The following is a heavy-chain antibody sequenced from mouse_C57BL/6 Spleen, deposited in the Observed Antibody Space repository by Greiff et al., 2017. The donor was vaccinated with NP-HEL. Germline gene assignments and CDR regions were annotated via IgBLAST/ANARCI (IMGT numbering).Heavy chain of an antibody. CDR2: IDPSDSET. V-gene: IGHV1-52*01. CDR3: AREDYYGSRAMDY. Sequence: QVQLQQSGAELVRPGSSVKLSCKASGYTFTSYWMHWVKQRPIQGLEWIGNIDPSDSETHYNQKFKDKATLTVDKSSSTAYMQLSSLTSEDSAVYYCAREDYYGSRAMDYWGQGTSVTVSS. CDR1: GYTFTSYW. D-gene: IGHD1-1*01. J-gene: IGHJ4*01.